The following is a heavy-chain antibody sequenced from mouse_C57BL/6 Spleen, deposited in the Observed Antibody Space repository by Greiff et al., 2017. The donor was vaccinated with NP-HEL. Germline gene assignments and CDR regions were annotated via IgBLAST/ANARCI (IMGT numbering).Heavy chain of an antibody. CDR3: ARGGANWDVDYYAMDY. Sequence: QVQLKESGPGLVQPSQSLSITCTVSGFSLTSYGVHWVRQSPGKGLEWLGVIWSGGSTDYNAAFISRLSISKDNSKSQVFFKMNSLQADDTAIYYCARGGANWDVDYYAMDYWGRGTSVTVSS. J-gene: IGHJ4*01. V-gene: IGHV2-2*01. CDR1: GFSLTSYG. D-gene: IGHD4-1*01. CDR2: IWSGGST.